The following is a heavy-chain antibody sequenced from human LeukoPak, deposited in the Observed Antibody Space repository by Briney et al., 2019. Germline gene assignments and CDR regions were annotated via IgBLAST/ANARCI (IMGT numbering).Heavy chain of an antibody. CDR2: IYTSGSI. J-gene: IGHJ5*02. V-gene: IGHV4-4*07. CDR1: GGSISSYY. CDR3: AKDSGTTGEVKFDP. Sequence: SETLSLTCTVSGGSISSYYWSWIRQPAGKGLEWIGRIYTSGSITYNPSLKSRVSMSVDTSKNQFSLKLSSVTAADTAVYYCAKDSGTTGEVKFDPWGQGTLVTVSS. D-gene: IGHD3-10*01.